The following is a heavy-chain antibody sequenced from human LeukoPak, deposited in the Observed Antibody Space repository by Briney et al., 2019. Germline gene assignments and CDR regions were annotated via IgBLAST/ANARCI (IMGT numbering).Heavy chain of an antibody. CDR1: GYSISSGCY. J-gene: IGHJ4*02. CDR2: IYHSGSA. D-gene: IGHD3-10*01. Sequence: SETLSLTCAVSGYSISSGCYWGWIRQPPGKGLEWIGNIYHSGSAYYDPSLKSRVTISVDTSKNQFSLKLSSVTAADTAVYYCARAHDKDMVRGVIVPPDYWGQGTLVTVSS. V-gene: IGHV4-38-2*01. CDR3: ARAHDKDMVRGVIVPPDY.